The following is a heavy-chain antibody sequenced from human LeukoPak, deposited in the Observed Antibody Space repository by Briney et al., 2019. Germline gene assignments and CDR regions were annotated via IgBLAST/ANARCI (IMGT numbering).Heavy chain of an antibody. CDR3: ARVVVVVAATWFDP. D-gene: IGHD2-15*01. Sequence: GGSLTLSCAASGFTFSSYWMSWVRQAPGKGLDWVANIKQDGSEKYYVDSVKGRFTISRDNAKNSLYLQMNSLRAEDTAVYYCARVVVVVAATWFDPWGQGTLVTVSS. J-gene: IGHJ5*02. CDR1: GFTFSSYW. V-gene: IGHV3-7*03. CDR2: IKQDGSEK.